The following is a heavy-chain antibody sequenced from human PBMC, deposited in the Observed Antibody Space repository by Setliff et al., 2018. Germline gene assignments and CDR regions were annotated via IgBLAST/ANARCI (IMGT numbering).Heavy chain of an antibody. V-gene: IGHV1-69*13. Sequence: GASVKVSCKASGGTFSSYVISWVREAPGQGLEWMGGIIPMVGTNYAQKFQGRVTITADESTSTAYMELSSLGSEDTAVYYCAGGQPLVRKYYYYMDVWGKGTTVTVSS. CDR3: AGGQPLVRKYYYYMDV. CDR2: IIPMVGT. D-gene: IGHD3-10*01. J-gene: IGHJ6*03. CDR1: GGTFSSYV.